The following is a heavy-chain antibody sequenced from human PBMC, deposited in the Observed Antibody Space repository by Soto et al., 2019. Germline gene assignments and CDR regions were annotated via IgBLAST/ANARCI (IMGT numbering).Heavy chain of an antibody. Sequence: ASVKVSCKASGYTFTGYYMHWVRQAPGQGLEWMGWISAYNGNTNYAQKLQGRVTMTTDTSTSTAYMELRSLRSDDTAVYYCARAITYYDFWSGYRGFDYWGQGTLVTVSS. D-gene: IGHD3-3*01. CDR3: ARAITYYDFWSGYRGFDY. V-gene: IGHV1-18*04. CDR2: ISAYNGNT. CDR1: GYTFTGYY. J-gene: IGHJ4*02.